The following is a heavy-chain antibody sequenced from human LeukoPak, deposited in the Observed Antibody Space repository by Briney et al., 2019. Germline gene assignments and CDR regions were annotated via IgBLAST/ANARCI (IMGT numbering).Heavy chain of an antibody. J-gene: IGHJ4*02. Sequence: GASVKVSCKASGYTFTSYGISWARQAPGQGLEWMGWISAYNGNTNYAQKLQGRVTMTTDTSTSTAYMELRSLRSDDTAVYYCARVGTRGYYDFWSGGWGQGTLVTVSS. CDR3: ARVGTRGYYDFWSGG. CDR2: ISAYNGNT. D-gene: IGHD3-3*01. CDR1: GYTFTSYG. V-gene: IGHV1-18*01.